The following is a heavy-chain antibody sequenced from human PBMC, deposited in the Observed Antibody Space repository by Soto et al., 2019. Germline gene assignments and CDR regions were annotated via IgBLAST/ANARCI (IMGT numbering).Heavy chain of an antibody. D-gene: IGHD2-21*01. CDR2: ISGSGGAT. CDR1: GFTFNSYA. J-gene: IGHJ4*02. Sequence: GGSLRLSCAASGFTFNSYAMSWVRQVPGTGLEWVSAISGSGGATYYADSVKGRFTMSRDNSKNMLYLQMNSLRAEDTAIYYCAKEGGDGYRMALDCWGQGTLVTVSS. V-gene: IGHV3-23*01. CDR3: AKEGGDGYRMALDC.